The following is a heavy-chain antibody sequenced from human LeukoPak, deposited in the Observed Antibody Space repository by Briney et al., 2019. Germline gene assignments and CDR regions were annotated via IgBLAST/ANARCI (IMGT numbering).Heavy chain of an antibody. J-gene: IGHJ4*02. D-gene: IGHD1-14*01. CDR1: GGSISNNY. CDR3: AGGGWQHIMY. V-gene: IGHV4-59*01. Sequence: SETLSLTCAVSGGSISNNYWSWIRQPPGKGLEWIGYISYSGSTNYNPSLKSRVTMSVDTSKNQFSLKLRSVTAADTAVYYCAGGGWQHIMYRGQGTLVTVSS. CDR2: ISYSGST.